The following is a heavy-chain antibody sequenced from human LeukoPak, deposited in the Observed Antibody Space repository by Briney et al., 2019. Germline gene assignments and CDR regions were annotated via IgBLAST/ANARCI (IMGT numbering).Heavy chain of an antibody. CDR1: GGSLSRSVYY. CDR3: ASQGGVPVAKPVDEWDYFDY. J-gene: IGHJ4*02. D-gene: IGHD3-16*01. CDR2: INYGGHT. V-gene: IGHV4-39*01. Sequence: SETLSLTCTVPGGSLSRSVYYWGWVSHPPGKGLGWMGFINYGGHTYYNPSFRSRVHIPADTPKIRLSLKLSSESAADTGVFHCASQGGVPVAKPVDEWDYFDYWGQGALGTVSS.